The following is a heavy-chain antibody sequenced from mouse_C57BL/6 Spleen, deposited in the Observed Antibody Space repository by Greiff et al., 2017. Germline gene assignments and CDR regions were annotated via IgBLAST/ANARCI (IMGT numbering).Heavy chain of an antibody. CDR3: ASAPYGNYGYWYFDV. J-gene: IGHJ1*03. CDR2: ISYDGSN. D-gene: IGHD2-1*01. V-gene: IGHV3-6*01. CDR1: GYSFTSGYY. Sequence: VQLKESGPGLVKPSQSLSLTCSVTGYSFTSGYYWNWIRQFPGNKLERMGYISYDGSNNYNPSLKNQNSITRDTSTNQFFLKLNSVTTEDTATYYCASAPYGNYGYWYFDVWGTGTTVTVSA.